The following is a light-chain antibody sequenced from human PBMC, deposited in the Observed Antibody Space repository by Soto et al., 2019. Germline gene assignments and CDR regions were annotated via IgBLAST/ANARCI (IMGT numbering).Light chain of an antibody. CDR2: GAS. CDR1: QSVSSSY. V-gene: IGKV3D-20*02. Sequence: EIVLTQSPGTLSLSPGERATLSCRASQSVSSSYLSWYQQKPCQAPRLLIYGASNRATGIPARFSGSGSGTDFTLTISNLEPEDFAVYYCQQHSHWPPWTFGQGTKVDIK. J-gene: IGKJ1*01. CDR3: QQHSHWPPWT.